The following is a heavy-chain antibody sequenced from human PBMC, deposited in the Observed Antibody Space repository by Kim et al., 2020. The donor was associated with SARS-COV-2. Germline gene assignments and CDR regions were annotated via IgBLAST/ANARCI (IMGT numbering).Heavy chain of an antibody. Sequence: GGSLRLSCAASGFTVSSNYMSWVRQAPGKGLEWVSVIYSGGSTYSADSVKGRFTISRDNSKNTLYLQMNSLRAEDTAVYYCARDRLYSPSSGWVDYWGQGTLVTVSS. CDR2: IYSGGST. CDR1: GFTVSSNY. D-gene: IGHD6-19*01. V-gene: IGHV3-53*01. CDR3: ARDRLYSPSSGWVDY. J-gene: IGHJ4*02.